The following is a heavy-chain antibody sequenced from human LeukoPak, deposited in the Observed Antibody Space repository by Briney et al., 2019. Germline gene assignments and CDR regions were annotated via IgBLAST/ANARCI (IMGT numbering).Heavy chain of an antibody. Sequence: SETLSLTCAVYGGSFSGYYWSWIRQPPGKGLEWIGEINHSGSTNYNPSLKSRVTISVDTSKNQFSLKLSSVTAADTAVYYCARHNMGYYGSGSYGPYYFDYWGQGTLVTVSS. D-gene: IGHD3-10*01. CDR1: GGSFSGYY. V-gene: IGHV4-34*01. CDR3: ARHNMGYYGSGSYGPYYFDY. CDR2: INHSGST. J-gene: IGHJ4*02.